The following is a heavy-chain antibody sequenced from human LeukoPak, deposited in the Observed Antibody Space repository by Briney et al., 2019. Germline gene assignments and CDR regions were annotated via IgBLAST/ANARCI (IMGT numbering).Heavy chain of an antibody. CDR2: ISSSSSYI. CDR1: GFTFSSYS. V-gene: IGHV3-21*01. CDR3: ARPEYGSGNHYYYYGMDV. Sequence: TSGGSLRLSCAASGFTFSSYSMNWVRQAPGKGLEWVSSISSSSSYIYYADSVKGRFTISRDNAKNSLYLQMNSLRAEDTAVYYCARPEYGSGNHYYYYGMDVWGKGTTVTVSS. J-gene: IGHJ6*04. D-gene: IGHD3-10*01.